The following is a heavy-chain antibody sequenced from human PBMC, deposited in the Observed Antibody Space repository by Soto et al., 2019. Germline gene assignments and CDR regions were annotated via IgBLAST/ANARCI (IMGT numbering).Heavy chain of an antibody. V-gene: IGHV4-39*01. CDR1: GGSISSSSYY. Sequence: SETLSLTCTVSGGSISSSSYYWGWIRQPPGKGLEWIGSIYYSGSTYYNPSLKSRVTISVDTSKNQFSLKLSSVTAADTAVYYCAFYYYYGSGSVVPIYGMDVWGQGTTVTVSS. CDR3: AFYYYYGSGSVVPIYGMDV. CDR2: IYYSGST. D-gene: IGHD3-10*01. J-gene: IGHJ6*02.